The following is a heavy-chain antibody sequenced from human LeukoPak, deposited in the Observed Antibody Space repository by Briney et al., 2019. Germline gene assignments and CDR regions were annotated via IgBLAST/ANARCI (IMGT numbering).Heavy chain of an antibody. V-gene: IGHV3-21*06. CDR3: ASLYGGNLDTDY. CDR2: ISSSSHYI. Sequence: GGSLRLSCAASGFTFSSYSMNWVRQAPGQGLEWVSSISSSSHYIYYADSVKGRFTISRDNAKNSLYLQMDSLRAEDTAVYYCASLYGGNLDTDYWGQGTLVTVSS. J-gene: IGHJ4*02. CDR1: GFTFSSYS. D-gene: IGHD4-23*01.